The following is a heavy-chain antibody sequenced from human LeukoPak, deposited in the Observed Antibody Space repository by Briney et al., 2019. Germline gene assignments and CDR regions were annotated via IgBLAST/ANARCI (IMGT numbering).Heavy chain of an antibody. CDR2: ISGSGGST. CDR1: GFTFSSYA. CDR3: TKDPNGSGPDFDY. D-gene: IGHD3-10*01. Sequence: GGSLRLSCAASGFTFSSYAMTWVRQAPGKGLEWVSGISGSGGSTNYADSVKGRFTISRDNSKDTLYLQMNSLRAEDTAVYYCTKDPNGSGPDFDYWGQGTLVTVPS. V-gene: IGHV3-23*01. J-gene: IGHJ4*02.